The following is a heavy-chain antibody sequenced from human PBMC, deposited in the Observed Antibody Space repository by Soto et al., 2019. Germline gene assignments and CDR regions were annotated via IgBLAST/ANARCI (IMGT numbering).Heavy chain of an antibody. Sequence: SETLSLTCTVSGGSISTYYWSWIRQPPGNGLEWIGFIYYNGNTNCNPSLKSRVTMSVDTSKNQFSLTLTSVTAADTAVYYCARDSKSSGWYDSGWLDPWGQGTLGTSPQ. V-gene: IGHV4-59*01. CDR3: ARDSKSSGWYDSGWLDP. D-gene: IGHD6-19*01. J-gene: IGHJ5*02. CDR1: GGSISTYY. CDR2: IYYNGNT.